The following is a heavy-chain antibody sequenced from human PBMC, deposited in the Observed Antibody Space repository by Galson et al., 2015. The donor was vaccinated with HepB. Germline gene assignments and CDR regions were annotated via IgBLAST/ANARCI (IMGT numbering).Heavy chain of an antibody. CDR1: EFTFSDYY. V-gene: IGHV3-11*05. J-gene: IGHJ4*02. Sequence: SLRLSCAASEFTFSDYYMSWIRQAPGKGLEWVSYTSSSSSYTNYADSVKGRFTISRDNAKNSLYLQMNSLRAEDTAVYYCARDLYYGSGSYIFDYWGQGTLVTVSS. CDR3: ARDLYYGSGSYIFDY. D-gene: IGHD3-10*01. CDR2: TSSSSSYT.